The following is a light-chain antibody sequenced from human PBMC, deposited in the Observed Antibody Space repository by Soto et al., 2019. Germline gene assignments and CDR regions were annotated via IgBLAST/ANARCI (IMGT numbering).Light chain of an antibody. CDR3: RSWTGNKFVV. Sequence: QSALTQPPSASGSPGQSVTISCTGTSSNVGAYNYVSWYQQHPGKAPKLMIYEVTKRPSGVPDRVSGSKSGSTASLTVSGLQAEDEADYYCRSWTGNKFVVFGGGTKLTVL. CDR1: SSNVGAYNY. CDR2: EVT. J-gene: IGLJ2*01. V-gene: IGLV2-8*01.